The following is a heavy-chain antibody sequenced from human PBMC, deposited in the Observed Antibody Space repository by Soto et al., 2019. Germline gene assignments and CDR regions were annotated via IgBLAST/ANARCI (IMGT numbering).Heavy chain of an antibody. CDR1: GFTFSNYA. V-gene: IGHV3-23*01. Sequence: EVQLLESGGGLVQPGGSLSLSCAASGFTFSNYAMGWVRQAPGKGLEWVSTITDSGGSTYYTPSVKGRFAVSRDNSKNTLYLEVNSLRAEDTAVYVCARPYGGKIGDAFDVWGQGTVVTVSS. CDR3: ARPYGGKIGDAFDV. D-gene: IGHD2-15*01. J-gene: IGHJ3*01. CDR2: ITDSGGST.